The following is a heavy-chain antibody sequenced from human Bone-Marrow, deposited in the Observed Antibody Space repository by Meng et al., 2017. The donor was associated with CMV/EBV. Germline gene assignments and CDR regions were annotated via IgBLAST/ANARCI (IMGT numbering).Heavy chain of an antibody. V-gene: IGHV1-69*05. CDR2: IIPIFGTA. CDR1: GGTFSSYA. CDR3: ARISIYGSGSYYYYYGMDV. Sequence: SVKVSCKASGGTFSSYAISWVRQAPGQGLEWMGGIIPIFGTANYAQKFQGRVTITTDESTSTAYMELSRLRSDDTAVYYCARISIYGSGSYYYYYGMDVWGQGTTVTVSS. D-gene: IGHD3-10*01. J-gene: IGHJ6*02.